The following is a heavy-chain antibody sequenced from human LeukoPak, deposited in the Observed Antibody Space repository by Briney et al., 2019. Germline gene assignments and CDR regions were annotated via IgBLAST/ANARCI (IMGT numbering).Heavy chain of an antibody. CDR1: GFSFGDYG. J-gene: IGHJ4*02. CDR2: INWNGGGT. CDR3: ATGEGYFDLLSGSPLYFFVY. Sequence: PGGSLGLSCAASGFSFGDYGVSWVRQAPGEGLEWVSTINWNGGGTAYADSVKGRFIISRDNTKNYLYLQMDDLRVEDTALYYCATGEGYFDLLSGSPLYFFVYWGQGTLVTVSS. D-gene: IGHD3-3*01. V-gene: IGHV3-20*04.